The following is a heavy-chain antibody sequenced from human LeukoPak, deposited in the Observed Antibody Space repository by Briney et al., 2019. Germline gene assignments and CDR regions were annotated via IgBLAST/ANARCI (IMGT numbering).Heavy chain of an antibody. Sequence: PGGSLRLSCAASGFTFSSYAMSWVRQAPGKGLEWVSAISGSGGSTYYADSVKGRFTISRDNSKNTLYLQMNSLRAEDTAVYYCAKGAVGARYSGSFDYYYYYMDVWGKGTTVTVSS. D-gene: IGHD6-6*01. CDR1: GFTFSSYA. CDR3: AKGAVGARYSGSFDYYYYYMDV. J-gene: IGHJ6*03. CDR2: ISGSGGST. V-gene: IGHV3-23*01.